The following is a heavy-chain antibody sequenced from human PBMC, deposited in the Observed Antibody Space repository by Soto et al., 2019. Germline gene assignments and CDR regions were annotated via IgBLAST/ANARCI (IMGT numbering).Heavy chain of an antibody. CDR3: AKGRSYYYYSGVDV. Sequence: EVQLLESGGGLGQPGGSLRLSCAASGFTFSSCAMSWVRQAPGKGLEWVSDIIDSGASTYYADSVKGRFTISRDNSKSTLYLKMNSLRAADTALYYCAKGRSYYYYSGVDVWGQGTTVTVSS. J-gene: IGHJ6*02. CDR2: IIDSGAST. CDR1: GFTFSSCA. V-gene: IGHV3-23*01.